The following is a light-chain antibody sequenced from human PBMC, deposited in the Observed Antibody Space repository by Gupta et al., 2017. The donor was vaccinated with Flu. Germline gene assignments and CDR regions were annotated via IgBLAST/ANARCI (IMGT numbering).Light chain of an antibody. J-gene: IGLJ2*01. CDR1: SSDGGGYNY. Sequence: QSALTQHASVSGSPGQSITISCTRTSSDGGGYNYVSWNQQHPGNAPKLKIYEVSNRPSGVSNRVSGSKSGNTASLTISGLQAEDEADYDCSSYTSSSSLVVFGGGTKLTVL. V-gene: IGLV2-14*01. CDR3: SSYTSSSSLVV. CDR2: EVS.